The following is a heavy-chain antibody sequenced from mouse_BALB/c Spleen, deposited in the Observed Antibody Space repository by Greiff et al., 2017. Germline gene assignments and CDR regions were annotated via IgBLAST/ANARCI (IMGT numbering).Heavy chain of an antibody. CDR2: INPSNGGT. CDR3: AREVRHYFDY. V-gene: IGHV1S81*02. J-gene: IGHJ2*01. D-gene: IGHD2-14*01. CDR1: GYTFTSYY. Sequence: QVQLQQSGAELVKPGASVKLSCKASGYTFTSYYMYWVKQRPGQGLEWIGEINPSNGGTNFNEKFKSKATLTVDKSSSTAYMQLSSLTSEDSAVYYCAREVRHYFDYWGQGTTLTVSS.